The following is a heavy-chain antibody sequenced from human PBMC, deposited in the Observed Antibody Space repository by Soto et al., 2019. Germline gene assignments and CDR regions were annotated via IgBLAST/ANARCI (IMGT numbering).Heavy chain of an antibody. J-gene: IGHJ4*02. V-gene: IGHV1-3*01. Sequence: QVQLVQSGAEVKKPGASVKVSCKASGYTFTSYAMHWVRQAPGQRLEWMGWINAGNGNTKYSQKFQGRVTITRDTSASTAERELSSLRSEDTAVYYCARDRDYGDYGIDYWGQGTLVTVSS. CDR2: INAGNGNT. CDR1: GYTFTSYA. CDR3: ARDRDYGDYGIDY. D-gene: IGHD4-17*01.